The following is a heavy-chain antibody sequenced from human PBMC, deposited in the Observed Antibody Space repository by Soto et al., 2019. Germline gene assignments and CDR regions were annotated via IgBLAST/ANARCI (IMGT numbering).Heavy chain of an antibody. V-gene: IGHV3-66*01. D-gene: IGHD3-10*01. Sequence: GGSLRLSCAASGFTVSSNYMSWVRQAPGKGLEWVSVIYSGGSTYYADSVKGRFTISRDNSKNTLYLQMNSLRAEDTAVYYCASSIYGIPYYFDYWGQGTLVTVSS. J-gene: IGHJ4*02. CDR3: ASSIYGIPYYFDY. CDR2: IYSGGST. CDR1: GFTVSSNY.